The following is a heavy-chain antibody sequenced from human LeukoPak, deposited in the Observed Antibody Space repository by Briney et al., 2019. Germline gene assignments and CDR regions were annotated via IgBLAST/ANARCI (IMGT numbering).Heavy chain of an antibody. D-gene: IGHD4-11*01. CDR1: GFTLSNYA. J-gene: IGHJ6*03. V-gene: IGHV3-23*01. CDR3: ARDLQPFNYYYMDV. CDR2: ISGRLGDT. Sequence: GGSLRLSCAASGFTLSNYAMSWVRQAPGKGLEWVSAISGRLGDTYYPDSVKGRFTISRDNSKNTLYLQMNSLRGEDTAVYYCARDLQPFNYYYMDVWGKGTTVTVSS.